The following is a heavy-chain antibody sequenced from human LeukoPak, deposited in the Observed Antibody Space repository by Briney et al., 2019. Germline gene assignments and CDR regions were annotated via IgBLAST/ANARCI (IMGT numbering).Heavy chain of an antibody. CDR3: ARLIYDSSGYFDY. V-gene: IGHV5-51*01. J-gene: IGHJ4*02. D-gene: IGHD3-22*01. CDR2: MYPDDSDT. CDR1: GYSFINHW. Sequence: GESLKISCKASGYSFINHWIGWVRQKPGKGLEWVGIMYPDDSDTRYSPSFQGRVSISADKSLSIAYLQWSSLKASDTAMYYCARLIYDSSGYFDYWGQGTLVTVSS.